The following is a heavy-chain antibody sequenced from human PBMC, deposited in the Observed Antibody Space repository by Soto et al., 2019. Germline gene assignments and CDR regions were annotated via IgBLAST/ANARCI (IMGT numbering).Heavy chain of an antibody. Sequence: ASVKVSCKASGYTFTSYYMHWVRQAPGQGLEWMGIINPSGGSTSYAQKFQGRVTMTRDTSTSTVYMELSSLRSEDTAVYYCARGTTIVVVTWHYYYGMDVWGQGTTVTVSS. J-gene: IGHJ6*02. CDR2: INPSGGST. CDR3: ARGTTIVVVTWHYYYGMDV. D-gene: IGHD3-22*01. CDR1: GYTFTSYY. V-gene: IGHV1-46*01.